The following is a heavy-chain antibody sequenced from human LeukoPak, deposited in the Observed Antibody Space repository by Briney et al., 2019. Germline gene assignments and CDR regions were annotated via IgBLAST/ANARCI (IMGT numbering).Heavy chain of an antibody. V-gene: IGHV3-23*01. CDR3: AKVQYSNIWGSSCFDN. Sequence: GGSLRLSCAASGFIFSSYAMSWVRQAPGKGLEWVSDISYSGISTIYADSVQGRFTISRDNSKNTLYLQMNSLGVEDTAVYYCAKVQYSNIWGSSCFDNWGQGTPVTVSS. J-gene: IGHJ4*02. D-gene: IGHD3-16*01. CDR2: ISYSGIST. CDR1: GFIFSSYA.